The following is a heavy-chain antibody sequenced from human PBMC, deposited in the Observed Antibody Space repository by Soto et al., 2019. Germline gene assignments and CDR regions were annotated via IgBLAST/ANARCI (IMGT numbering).Heavy chain of an antibody. D-gene: IGHD1-1*01. Sequence: EVQLLESGGGLVHHGGSLRLSCAASGLIVSKYSTSWVRQAPGKGLEWVSTSGGDGGITHYSDSVKVRFTIHRDNSKDTVYMQMSSLSADATAQYFCAIDPDANCLGAFDSWGQGTLVTVSS. V-gene: IGHV3-23*01. CDR1: GLIVSKYS. J-gene: IGHJ4*02. CDR2: SGGDGGIT. CDR3: AIDPDANCLGAFDS.